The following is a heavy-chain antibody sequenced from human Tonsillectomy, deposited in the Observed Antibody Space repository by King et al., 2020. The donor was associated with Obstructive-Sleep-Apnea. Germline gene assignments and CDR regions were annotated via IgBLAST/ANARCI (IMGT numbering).Heavy chain of an antibody. D-gene: IGHD1-26*01. CDR2: IDWDDDE. V-gene: IGHV2-70*11. Sequence: VTLKESGPALVKPTQTLTLTCSFSGFSLSTSGMCVNWIRQPPGKALEWLARIDWDDDEYYSTSLRSRLTISKDTSKNQVVLTMTNMEPVDTGTYYCARINGGELNGFDFWGQGTLVTVSS. CDR1: GFSLSTSGMC. J-gene: IGHJ4*02. CDR3: ARINGGELNGFDF.